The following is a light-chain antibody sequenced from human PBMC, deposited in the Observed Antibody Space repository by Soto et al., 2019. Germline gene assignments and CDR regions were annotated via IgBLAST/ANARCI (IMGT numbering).Light chain of an antibody. J-gene: IGLJ1*01. V-gene: IGLV2-14*01. CDR3: CSFAASSTLYV. CDR2: EVS. CDR1: SSDIGDYNY. Sequence: QSVLTQTASVSGSPGQSITISCTGTSSDIGDYNYVSWYQHHPGKAPQLIIYEVSYRPSGVSDRFSGSKSGNTASLSISGLQAEDEADYYCCSFAASSTLYVFGPGTKLTVL.